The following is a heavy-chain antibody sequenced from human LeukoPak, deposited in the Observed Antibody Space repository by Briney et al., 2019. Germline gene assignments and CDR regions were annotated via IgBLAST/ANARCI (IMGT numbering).Heavy chain of an antibody. V-gene: IGHV3-43*02. CDR3: ARESGKFDY. Sequence: GGSLRLSCVASGLPIGDLPMHWVRQAPGQGLEWVSLISGDGVSTFFADSVKGRFSISRDNSKNSLFLEMSSLRTEDTAMYYCARESGKFDYWGQGTLVAVSS. J-gene: IGHJ4*02. CDR2: ISGDGVST. CDR1: GLPIGDLP.